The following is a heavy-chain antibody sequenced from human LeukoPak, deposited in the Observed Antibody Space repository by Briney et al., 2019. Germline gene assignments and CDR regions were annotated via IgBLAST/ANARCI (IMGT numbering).Heavy chain of an antibody. D-gene: IGHD5-18*01. J-gene: IGHJ4*02. CDR2: ISLGNSDT. CDR1: GFTLSNYA. Sequence: GGSLRLSCAPSGFTLSNYAMSWVRHAPGKGLEWVSGISLGNSDTYYEDSVKGRFTISRYNSRTTLYLQMNSLRAEDTAVYYCANRLLYSYGRGFDYWGQGTLVTVSS. V-gene: IGHV3-23*01. CDR3: ANRLLYSYGRGFDY.